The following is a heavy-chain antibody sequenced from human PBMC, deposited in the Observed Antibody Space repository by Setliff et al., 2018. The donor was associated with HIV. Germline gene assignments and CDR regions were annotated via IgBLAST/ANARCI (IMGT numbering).Heavy chain of an antibody. Sequence: PGESLKISCKGSGYRFTSHWIAWVRQMPGKGLEWMGIIYPGDSKTRYSPSFQVQVTFSADKTVSTAYLQWSSLKPSDTARYYCATHQLNNAFDIWGLGTMVTVSS. V-gene: IGHV5-51*01. CDR1: GYRFTSHW. CDR3: ATHQLNNAFDI. D-gene: IGHD2-2*01. J-gene: IGHJ3*02. CDR2: IYPGDSKT.